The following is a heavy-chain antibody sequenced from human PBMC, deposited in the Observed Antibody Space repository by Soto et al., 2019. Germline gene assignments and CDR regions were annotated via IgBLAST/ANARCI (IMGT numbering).Heavy chain of an antibody. CDR2: IFHSGST. Sequence: QVQLRESGPGLVKPSQTLSLTCTVSGGSISSGDYSWSWIRQHPGKGLEWIGYIFHSGSTRYNPSLKSRVSMSLDTSKNQLSLRLTSVTAADTAVYYCAWDSLRFSTLSSYYGMDVWGQGTTVSVSS. D-gene: IGHD3-3*01. J-gene: IGHJ6*02. V-gene: IGHV4-31*03. CDR1: GGSISSGDYS. CDR3: AWDSLRFSTLSSYYGMDV.